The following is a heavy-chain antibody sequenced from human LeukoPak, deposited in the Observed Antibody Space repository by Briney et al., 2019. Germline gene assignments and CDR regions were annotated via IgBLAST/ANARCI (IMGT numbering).Heavy chain of an antibody. Sequence: PSETLSLTCTVSGGSISSYYRSWIRQPAGKGLEWIGRIYTSGSTNYNPSLKSRVTMSVDTSKNQFSLKLSSVTAADTTVYYCARGDTAMATGYSDLWGRGTLVTVSS. CDR2: IYTSGST. J-gene: IGHJ2*01. D-gene: IGHD5-18*01. CDR3: ARGDTAMATGYSDL. V-gene: IGHV4-4*07. CDR1: GGSISSYY.